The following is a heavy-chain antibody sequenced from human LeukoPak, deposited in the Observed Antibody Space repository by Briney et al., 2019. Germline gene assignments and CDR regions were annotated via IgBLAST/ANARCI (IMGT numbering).Heavy chain of an antibody. CDR2: IHYSGNT. CDR3: ARQGVCSSTSCYRSGVDV. CDR1: VGSISSYY. D-gene: IGHD2-2*01. J-gene: IGHJ6*02. Sequence: PSETLSLTCSVSVGSISSYYWSWIRQPPGKGLEWIGYIHYSGNTNYNPSLKSRVTISVDTSKNQFSLKLGSVTAADTAVYYCARQGVCSSTSCYRSGVDVWGQGTTVTVSS. V-gene: IGHV4-59*01.